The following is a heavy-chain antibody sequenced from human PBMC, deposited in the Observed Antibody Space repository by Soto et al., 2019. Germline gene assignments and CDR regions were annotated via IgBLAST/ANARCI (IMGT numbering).Heavy chain of an antibody. V-gene: IGHV1-58*01. D-gene: IGHD3-16*01. J-gene: IGHJ4*02. Sequence: QMQLVQSGPEVKKPGNSVKVSCKASGFTFTTSAVQWVRQARGQRLEWIGWIVVDSGNTDYAQQFQDRVTFTRDMSTSTAYMELSGLTSDDTAVYYCAAATIGGRFESWGQGTLVTVPS. CDR2: IVVDSGNT. CDR3: AAATIGGRFES. CDR1: GFTFTTSA.